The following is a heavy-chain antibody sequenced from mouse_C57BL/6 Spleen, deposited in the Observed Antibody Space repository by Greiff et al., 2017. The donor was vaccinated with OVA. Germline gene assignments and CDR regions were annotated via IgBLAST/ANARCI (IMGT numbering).Heavy chain of an antibody. J-gene: IGHJ2*01. CDR3: ARRDYGSSYYFDD. Sequence: VQLQQPGAELVKPGASVKMSCKASGYTFTSYWITWVKQRPGQGLEWIGDIYPGSGSTNYNEQFKSKATLTVDTSSSTAYMQLSSLTSEDSAVYYCARRDYGSSYYFDDWGQGTTLTVSS. CDR1: GYTFTSYW. V-gene: IGHV1-55*01. CDR2: IYPGSGST. D-gene: IGHD1-1*01.